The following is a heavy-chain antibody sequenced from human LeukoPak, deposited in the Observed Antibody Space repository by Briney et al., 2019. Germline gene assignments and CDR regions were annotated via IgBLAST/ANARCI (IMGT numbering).Heavy chain of an antibody. V-gene: IGHV5-51*03. CDR3: AASRLGGNPLDAFDI. CDR1: GYRFNDNW. D-gene: IGHD4-23*01. J-gene: IGHJ3*02. CDR2: IYCGDSAT. Sequence: GESLKISCEDSGYRFNDNWIAWVRQLPGKGLELMRIIYCGDSATRYSPSFRGPVIISVDKSISTAYLQWSSLEASDTALYYSAASRLGGNPLDAFDIWGQGTMVTVPS.